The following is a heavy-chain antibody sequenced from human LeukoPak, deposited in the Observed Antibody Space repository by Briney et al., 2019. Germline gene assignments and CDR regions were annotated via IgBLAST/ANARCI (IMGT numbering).Heavy chain of an antibody. CDR3: ARVYHYDFWSTDYYYYMDV. V-gene: IGHV4-4*07. CDR2: IYASGST. J-gene: IGHJ6*03. D-gene: IGHD3-3*01. CDR1: GGSISSYY. Sequence: PPETLSLTCTVPGGSISSYYWSWVRHPAGKGLEWIGRIYASGSTKYNPSLKSRVTMSVDTSKNQFSLKLSSVTAADTAVYYCARVYHYDFWSTDYYYYMDVWGKGTTVTVSS.